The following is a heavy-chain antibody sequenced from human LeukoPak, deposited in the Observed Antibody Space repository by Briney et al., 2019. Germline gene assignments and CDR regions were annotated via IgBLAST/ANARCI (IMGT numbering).Heavy chain of an antibody. J-gene: IGHJ6*03. CDR2: IYHSGST. Sequence: PSETLSLTCTVSGGSISSSSYYWGWIRQAPGKGLEWIGSIYHSGSTHYNPSLKSQVTISVDTSKNQFSLNLSSVTAADTAVYYCARVGVGGPYYYMDVWGKGTTVTVSS. D-gene: IGHD1-26*01. V-gene: IGHV4-39*01. CDR1: GGSISSSSYY. CDR3: ARVGVGGPYYYMDV.